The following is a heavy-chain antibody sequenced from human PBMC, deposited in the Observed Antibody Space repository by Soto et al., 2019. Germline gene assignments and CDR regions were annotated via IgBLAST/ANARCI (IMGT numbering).Heavy chain of an antibody. J-gene: IGHJ6*03. CDR2: IWYDGSNK. D-gene: IGHD6-6*01. CDR3: AKGGSSSVGYYYYYMDV. V-gene: IGHV3-33*06. Sequence: PGGSLRLSCAASGFTFSSYGMHWVRQAPGKGLEWVAVIWYDGSNKYYADSVKGRFTISRDNSKNTLYLQMNSLRAEGTAVYYCAKGGSSSVGYYYYYMDVWGKGTTVTVSS. CDR1: GFTFSSYG.